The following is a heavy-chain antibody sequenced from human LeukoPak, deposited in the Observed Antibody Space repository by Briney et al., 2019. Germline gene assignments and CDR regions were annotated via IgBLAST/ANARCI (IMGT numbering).Heavy chain of an antibody. V-gene: IGHV1-69*01. J-gene: IGHJ4*02. Sequence: GASVKVSCKASGGTFSSYAISWVRQAPGQGLEWTGGIIPIFGTANYAQKFQGRVTITADESTSTAYMELSSLRSEDTAVYYCARGEENTINAKFDYWGQGTLVTVSS. CDR1: GGTFSSYA. D-gene: IGHD3-10*01. CDR2: IIPIFGTA. CDR3: ARGEENTINAKFDY.